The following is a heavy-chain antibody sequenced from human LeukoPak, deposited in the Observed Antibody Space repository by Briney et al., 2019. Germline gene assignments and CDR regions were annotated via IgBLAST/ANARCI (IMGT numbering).Heavy chain of an antibody. Sequence: ASVKVSCKASGYTFTSYYMHWVRQAPGQGLEWTGIINPSGGSTSYAQKFQGRVTMTRDTSTSTVYMELSSLRSEDTAVYYCARDRGSREYQLPGWGWFDPWGQGTLVTVSS. CDR1: GYTFTSYY. D-gene: IGHD2-2*01. J-gene: IGHJ5*02. V-gene: IGHV1-46*01. CDR3: ARDRGSREYQLPGWGWFDP. CDR2: INPSGGST.